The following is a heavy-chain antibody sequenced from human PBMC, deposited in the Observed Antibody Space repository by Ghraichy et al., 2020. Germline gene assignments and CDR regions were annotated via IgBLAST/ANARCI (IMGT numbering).Heavy chain of an antibody. Sequence: GGSLRLSCAVSGFTFSDTWMAWVRQAPGRGLEWVANIKHDGSDKYYVASVKGRFTISRDNAKNSLYLEMNSLSAEDSGVYYCILGRAAYWGQGTPVTVSS. CDR2: IKHDGSDK. J-gene: IGHJ4*02. CDR1: GFTFSDTW. CDR3: ILGRAAY. D-gene: IGHD3-16*01. V-gene: IGHV3-7*01.